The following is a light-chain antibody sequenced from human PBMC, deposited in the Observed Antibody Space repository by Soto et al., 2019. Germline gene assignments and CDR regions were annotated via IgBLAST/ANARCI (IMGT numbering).Light chain of an antibody. J-gene: IGKJ1*01. V-gene: IGKV3-15*01. Sequence: EIVMTQSPATLSVSPEEWAALXLTASQNILSNLAWYQQKPGQAPRLLIYGASTRATGIPARFSGSGSGTEFTLTISSLQSEDFEIYYCQQYNNSPPWTFGQGTKVDIK. CDR3: QQYNNSPPWT. CDR1: QNILSN. CDR2: GAS.